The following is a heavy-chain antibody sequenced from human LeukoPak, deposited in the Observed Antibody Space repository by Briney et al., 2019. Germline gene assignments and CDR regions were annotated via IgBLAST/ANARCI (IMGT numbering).Heavy chain of an antibody. D-gene: IGHD6-6*01. CDR3: ARGRPSSSSGAFDI. V-gene: IGHV1-18*01. CDR1: GYTFLNYG. Sequence: ASVKVSCKASGYTFLNYGISWVRQAPGQGPEWMGWISAYRRNTNYAQRVQGRVTLTTDISTSTAYMELRNLGSDDTAVYYCARGRPSSSSGAFDIWGQGTMVTVSS. J-gene: IGHJ3*02. CDR2: ISAYRRNT.